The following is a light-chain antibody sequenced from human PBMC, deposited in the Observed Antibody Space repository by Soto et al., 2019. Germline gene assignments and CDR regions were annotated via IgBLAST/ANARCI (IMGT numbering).Light chain of an antibody. Sequence: EIVMTQSPATLSVSPGERATLSCRASQSVAGNLAWYQQKPGQAPRLLIYGASTRATGIPARFSGSGSGTEFTLIIGGLKSEDFGVYYGQQYNDWPPITFGRGTRLEIK. V-gene: IGKV3-15*01. CDR2: GAS. CDR3: QQYNDWPPIT. CDR1: QSVAGN. J-gene: IGKJ5*01.